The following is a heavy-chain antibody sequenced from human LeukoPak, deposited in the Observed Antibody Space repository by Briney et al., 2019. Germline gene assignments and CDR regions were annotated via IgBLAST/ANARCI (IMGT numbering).Heavy chain of an antibody. CDR1: GGTFSSYA. Sequence: GASVKVSCKASGGTFSSYAISWVRQAPGQGLEWMGGIIPIFGTANYAQKFQGRVTITADESTSTAYMELSSLRSEDTAVYYCARDMEYCSSTSCSNWFDPWGQGTLVTVSS. CDR2: IIPIFGTA. CDR3: ARDMEYCSSTSCSNWFDP. J-gene: IGHJ5*02. V-gene: IGHV1-69*13. D-gene: IGHD2-2*01.